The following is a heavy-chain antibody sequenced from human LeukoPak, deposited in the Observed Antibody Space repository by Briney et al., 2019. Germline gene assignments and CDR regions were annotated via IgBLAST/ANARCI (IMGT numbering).Heavy chain of an antibody. V-gene: IGHV3-48*03. CDR2: ISSSGSTI. D-gene: IGHD3-10*02. CDR1: GFTFSCYE. CDR3: AELGITMIGGV. Sequence: GGSLRLSCAASGFTFSCYEMNRVRQAPGKGLEWVSYISSSGSTIYYADSVKGRFTISRDNAKSSLYLQMNSLRAEDTAVYYCAELGITMIGGVWGKGTTVTISS. J-gene: IGHJ6*04.